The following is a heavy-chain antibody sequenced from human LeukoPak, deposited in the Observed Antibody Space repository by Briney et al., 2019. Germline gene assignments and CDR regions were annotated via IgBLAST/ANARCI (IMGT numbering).Heavy chain of an antibody. Sequence: GGSLRLSCAASGFTFNKYTMGWVRQAPGKGLDWVSPISGPGGNSYYVDSVKGRFTISRDNSKNTMSLQMNSLAAEDTDLYYCAKDVGMTTARYYFDYWGQGTLVTVSS. CDR3: AKDVGMTTARYYFDY. CDR1: GFTFNKYT. J-gene: IGHJ4*02. V-gene: IGHV3-23*01. D-gene: IGHD1-1*01. CDR2: ISGPGGNS.